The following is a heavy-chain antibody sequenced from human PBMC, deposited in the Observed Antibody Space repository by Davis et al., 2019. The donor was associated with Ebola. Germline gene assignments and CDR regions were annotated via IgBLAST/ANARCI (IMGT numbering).Heavy chain of an antibody. CDR1: GFTFSSYA. CDR3: AKDGSTVVTPWGLFDP. J-gene: IGHJ5*02. D-gene: IGHD4-23*01. V-gene: IGHV3-23*01. CDR2: ISGSGGST. Sequence: GEFLKISCAASGFTFSSYAMSWVRQAPGKGLEWVSAISGSGGSTYYADSVKGRFTISRDNSKNTLYLQMNSLRAEDTAVYYCAKDGSTVVTPWGLFDPWGQGTLVTVSS.